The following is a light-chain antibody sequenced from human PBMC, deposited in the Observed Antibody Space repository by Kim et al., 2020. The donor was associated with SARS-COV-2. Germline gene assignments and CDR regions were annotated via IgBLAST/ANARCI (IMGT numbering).Light chain of an antibody. Sequence: DIVMTQSPDSLAVSLGERVTINCKSSQSVLYSSNNENYLAWYQQKPGQPPKLLIYWASTRESGVPDRFSGSGSGTDFTLTINSLQAEDVAVYYCQQYFSLPLTFGPGTKVDIK. J-gene: IGKJ3*01. V-gene: IGKV4-1*01. CDR1: QSVLYSSNNENY. CDR3: QQYFSLPLT. CDR2: WAS.